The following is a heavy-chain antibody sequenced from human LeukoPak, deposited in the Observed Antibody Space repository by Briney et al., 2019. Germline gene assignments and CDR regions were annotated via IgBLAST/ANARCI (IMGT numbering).Heavy chain of an antibody. CDR3: ARDGLTGPTPFDY. V-gene: IGHV4-34*01. CDR1: GGSFSGYY. Sequence: SETLSLTCAVYGGSFSGYYWSWIRQPPGEGLEWIGEINHSGSTNYNPSLKSRVTISVDTSKNQFSLKLSSVTAADTAVYYCARDGLTGPTPFDYWGQGTLVTVSS. D-gene: IGHD3-9*01. J-gene: IGHJ4*02. CDR2: INHSGST.